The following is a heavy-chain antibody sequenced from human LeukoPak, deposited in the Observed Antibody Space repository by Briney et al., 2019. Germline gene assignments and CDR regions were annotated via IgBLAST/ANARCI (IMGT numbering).Heavy chain of an antibody. CDR2: IRNDGSNK. CDR3: ANIDGGWHGPLAPPPSSNY. D-gene: IGHD6-19*01. V-gene: IGHV3-30*02. CDR1: RFTLSSYG. J-gene: IGHJ4*02. Sequence: GGSLRLSCAASRFTLSSYGMHWVRQAPGKGLEWVAFIRNDGSNKYYADSVKGRFTISRDNSKNTLYLQMNSLRAEDTAVYYCANIDGGWHGPLAPPPSSNYWGQGTLVTVSS.